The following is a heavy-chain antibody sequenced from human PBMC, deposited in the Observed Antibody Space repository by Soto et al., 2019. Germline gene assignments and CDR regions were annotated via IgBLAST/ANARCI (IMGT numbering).Heavy chain of an antibody. CDR1: GFTVSSNY. V-gene: IGHV3-53*01. Sequence: GGSLRLSCAASGFTVSSNYMSWVRQAPGKGLEWVSVIYSGGSTYYADSVKGRFTISRDNSKNPLYLQMNSLRAEDTAVYYCAREGVVPADDAFDIWGQGTMVTVSS. J-gene: IGHJ3*02. D-gene: IGHD2-2*01. CDR3: AREGVVPADDAFDI. CDR2: IYSGGST.